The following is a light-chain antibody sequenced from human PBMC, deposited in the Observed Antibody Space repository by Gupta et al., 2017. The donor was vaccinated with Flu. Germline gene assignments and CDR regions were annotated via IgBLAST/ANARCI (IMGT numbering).Light chain of an antibody. CDR3: QQYYSSPLT. J-gene: IGKJ2*01. V-gene: IGKV1-8*01. Sequence: PSSFSASTGDRVTITCRASQGISTYLAWYQQKPGNAPNLLIYGATTLQSGVPLRFTGSGSGTDFTLTIRCLQSEDFASYYCQQYYSSPLTFGQGTKVEIK. CDR1: QGISTY. CDR2: GAT.